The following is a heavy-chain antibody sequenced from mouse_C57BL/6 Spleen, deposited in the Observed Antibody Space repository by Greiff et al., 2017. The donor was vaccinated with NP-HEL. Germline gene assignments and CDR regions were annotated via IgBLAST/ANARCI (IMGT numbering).Heavy chain of an antibody. CDR2: IYPRSGNT. D-gene: IGHD1-1*01. V-gene: IGHV1-81*01. Sequence: VQLQQSGAELARPGASVKLSCKASGYTFTSYGISWVKQRTGQGLEWIGEIYPRSGNTYYNEKFKGKATLTADKSSSTAYMELRSLTSEDSAVYFCAREGIYYYGSSPYYAMDYWGQGTSVTVSS. J-gene: IGHJ4*01. CDR3: AREGIYYYGSSPYYAMDY. CDR1: GYTFTSYG.